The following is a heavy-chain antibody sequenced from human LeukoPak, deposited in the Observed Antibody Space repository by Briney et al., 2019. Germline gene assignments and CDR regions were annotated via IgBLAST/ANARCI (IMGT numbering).Heavy chain of an antibody. Sequence: PSETLSLTCTVSGGSINTFYWSWGRQPPGKGLEGIGYISYSRRTKYNPSLKSRGTISADASKSQFSLRLNSVTAADTAMYYCARLPGTGNYVWFDPWGQGTLVTVSS. J-gene: IGHJ5*02. CDR1: GGSINTFY. V-gene: IGHV4-59*08. CDR3: ARLPGTGNYVWFDP. CDR2: ISYSRRT. D-gene: IGHD3-10*01.